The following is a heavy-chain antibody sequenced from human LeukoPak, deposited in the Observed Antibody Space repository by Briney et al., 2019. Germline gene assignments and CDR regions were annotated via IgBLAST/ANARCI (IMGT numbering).Heavy chain of an antibody. CDR1: GYTFTSYA. Sequence: ASVKVSCKASGYTFTSYAMNWVRQGPGQGLEWMGWINTNTGNPTYAQGFTGRFVFSLDTSVSTAYLQISSLKAEDTAVYYCARQRYCSSTSCYPIDYWGQGTLVTVSS. D-gene: IGHD2-2*01. V-gene: IGHV7-4-1*02. CDR3: ARQRYCSSTSCYPIDY. CDR2: INTNTGNP. J-gene: IGHJ4*02.